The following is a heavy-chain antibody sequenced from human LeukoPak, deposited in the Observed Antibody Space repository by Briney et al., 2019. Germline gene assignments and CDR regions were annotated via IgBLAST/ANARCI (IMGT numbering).Heavy chain of an antibody. CDR2: IKSKTDGGTT. D-gene: IGHD2-2*01. Sequence: PGGSLRLSCAASGFTFSSYSMNWVRQAPGKGLEWVGRIKSKTDGGTTDYAAPVKGRFTISRDDSKNTLYLQMNSLKTEDTAVYYCTTEGVNGGVVVPAATKIDYWGQGTLVTVSS. V-gene: IGHV3-15*01. CDR1: GFTFSSYS. J-gene: IGHJ4*02. CDR3: TTEGVNGGVVVPAATKIDY.